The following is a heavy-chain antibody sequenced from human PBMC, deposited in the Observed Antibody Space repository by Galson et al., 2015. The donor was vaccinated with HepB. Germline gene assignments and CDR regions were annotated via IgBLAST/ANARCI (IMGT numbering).Heavy chain of an antibody. J-gene: IGHJ4*02. Sequence: SLRLSCAASGFTFDDYAMHWVRQAPGKGLEWVSGITWNSGGIAYADSVKGRFTISRDNAKNSLYLQMNSLRAEDTALYVCAKISAVGSGWSECFDYWGLGTRVTVSS. V-gene: IGHV3-9*01. CDR1: GFTFDDYA. CDR2: ITWNSGGI. CDR3: AKISAVGSGWSECFDY. D-gene: IGHD6-13*01.